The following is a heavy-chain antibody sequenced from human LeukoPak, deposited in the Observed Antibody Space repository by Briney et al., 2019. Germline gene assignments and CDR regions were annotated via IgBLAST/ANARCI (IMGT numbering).Heavy chain of an antibody. CDR3: ARADSSNWYDSRGYFDY. V-gene: IGHV4-34*01. D-gene: IGHD1-1*01. Sequence: SETLSLTCAVYGGSFSGYYWSWIRQPPGKGLEWIGEINHSGSTNYNPSLKSRVTISVDTSKNQFSLKLSSVTAADTAVYYCARADSSNWYDSRGYFDYWGQGTLVTVSS. J-gene: IGHJ4*02. CDR1: GGSFSGYY. CDR2: INHSGST.